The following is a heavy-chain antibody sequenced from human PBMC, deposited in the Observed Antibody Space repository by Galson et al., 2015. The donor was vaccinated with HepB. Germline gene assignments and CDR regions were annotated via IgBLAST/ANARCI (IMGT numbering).Heavy chain of an antibody. CDR3: ARGYSSGQKGDMDV. Sequence: SVKVSCKASGYTFTGYYMHWVRQAPGQGLEWMGRINPNSGGTNYAQKFQGRVTMTRDTSISTAYMELSRLRSDDTAVYYCARGYSSGQKGDMDVWGKGTTVTVSS. J-gene: IGHJ6*03. V-gene: IGHV1-2*06. CDR1: GYTFTGYY. D-gene: IGHD6-19*01. CDR2: INPNSGGT.